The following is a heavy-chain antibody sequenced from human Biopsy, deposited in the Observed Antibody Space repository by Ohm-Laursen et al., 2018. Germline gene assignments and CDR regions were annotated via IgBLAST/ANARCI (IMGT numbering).Heavy chain of an antibody. V-gene: IGHV3-9*01. Sequence: SLSVSCAAPGFIFDDYAINWVREAVGKGLEWVSGISWNSVGIGYADSVKGRFTISRDNAKNFLYLQMNNLRSEYTALYYCAKIHCRRGSFYPKGFDIGGHGTRVTVS. CDR3: AKIHCRRGSFYPKGFDI. D-gene: IGHD2-15*01. J-gene: IGHJ3*02. CDR1: GFIFDDYA. CDR2: ISWNSVGI.